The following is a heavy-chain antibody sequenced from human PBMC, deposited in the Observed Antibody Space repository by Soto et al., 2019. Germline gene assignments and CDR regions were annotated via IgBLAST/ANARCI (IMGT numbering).Heavy chain of an antibody. CDR3: ARRRIAVAGPYGMDV. CDR1: GFTFSSYG. CDR2: IWYDGSNK. D-gene: IGHD6-19*01. V-gene: IGHV3-33*01. Sequence: QVQLVESGGGVVQPGRSLRLSCAASGFTFSSYGMHWVRQAPGKGLEWVAVIWYDGSNKYYADSVKGRFTISRDNSKNTLNLQMNSLRAEDTAVYYCARRRIAVAGPYGMDVWGQGTTVTVSS. J-gene: IGHJ6*02.